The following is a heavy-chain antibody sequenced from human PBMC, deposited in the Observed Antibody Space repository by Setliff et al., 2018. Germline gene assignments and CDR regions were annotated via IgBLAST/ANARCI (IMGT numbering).Heavy chain of an antibody. J-gene: IGHJ1*01. V-gene: IGHV3-15*01. CDR2: IKSSIEGATS. CDR3: ATGPRDSRNYLNWLGS. D-gene: IGHD4-4*01. CDR1: GFTFSSYE. Sequence: ASETLSLSCAASGFTFSSYEMTWVRQAPGKGPQWVGRIKSSIEGATSDYGAPARGRFTISRDDSKNMIHLQMNNLKIEDTGFYFCATGPRDSRNYLNWLGSWGPGTLVTVSS.